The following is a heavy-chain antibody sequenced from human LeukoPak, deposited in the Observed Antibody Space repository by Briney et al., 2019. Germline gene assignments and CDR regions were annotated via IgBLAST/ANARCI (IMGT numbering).Heavy chain of an antibody. V-gene: IGHV4-61*05. D-gene: IGHD2-2*01. CDR2: IYYSGST. J-gene: IGHJ4*02. Sequence: SETLSLTCTVSGGSISSSIYYWSWIRQPPGKGLEWIGYIYYSGSTNYNPSLKSRVTISVDTSKNQFSLKLSSVTAADTAVYYCAVTTGLVGDIVVVPASFDYWGQGTLVTVSS. CDR3: AVTTGLVGDIVVVPASFDY. CDR1: GGSISSSIYY.